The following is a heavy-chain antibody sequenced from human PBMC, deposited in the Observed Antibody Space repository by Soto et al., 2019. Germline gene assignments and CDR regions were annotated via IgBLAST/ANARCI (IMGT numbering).Heavy chain of an antibody. D-gene: IGHD3-16*01. CDR2: ISNGGSSI. V-gene: IGHV3-48*03. CDR3: ARGAHYVGNPFDY. Sequence: GGSLRLSCAASGFTFRNYEMNWVRQAPGKGLEWVSFISNGGSSIQYADSVKGRFTISRDNAKNSLYLHMTSLRAEDTAVYYCARGAHYVGNPFDYWGQGTLVTVSS. CDR1: GFTFRNYE. J-gene: IGHJ4*02.